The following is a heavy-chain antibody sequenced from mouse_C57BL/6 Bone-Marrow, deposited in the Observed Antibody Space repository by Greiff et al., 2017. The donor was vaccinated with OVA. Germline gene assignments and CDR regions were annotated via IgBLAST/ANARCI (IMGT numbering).Heavy chain of an antibody. CDR2: IYPGSGST. J-gene: IGHJ1*03. Sequence: VQLQQPGAELVKPGASVKMSCKASGYTFTSYWITWVKRRPGQGLEWIGDIYPGSGSTNYNEKFKSKATLTVDTSSSTAYMQLSSLTSEDSAVYYCARENISNYLYWYFDVWGTGTTVTVSS. CDR3: ARENISNYLYWYFDV. CDR1: GYTFTSYW. V-gene: IGHV1-55*01. D-gene: IGHD2-5*01.